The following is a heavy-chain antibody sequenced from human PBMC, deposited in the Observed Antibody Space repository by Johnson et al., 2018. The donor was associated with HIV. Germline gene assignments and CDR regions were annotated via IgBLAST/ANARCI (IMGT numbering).Heavy chain of an antibody. Sequence: QVQLVESGGGVVQPGRSLRLSCAASGFTFSDHYMSWVRQAPGKGLEWVSFISSSGSTIYYSDSVKGRFPISRDNSKNTLYLQLNSLRAEDTAGYYCARFRSSNWFDAFDIWGQGTMVTVSA. D-gene: IGHD6-13*01. CDR1: GFTFSDHY. V-gene: IGHV3-11*01. CDR3: ARFRSSNWFDAFDI. CDR2: ISSSGSTI. J-gene: IGHJ3*02.